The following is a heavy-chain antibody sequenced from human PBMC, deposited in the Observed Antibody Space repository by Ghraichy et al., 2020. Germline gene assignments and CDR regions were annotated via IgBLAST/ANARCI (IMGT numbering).Heavy chain of an antibody. CDR2: ISWNGGST. Sequence: GESLNISCAASGFTFDNYGMSWVRQAPGKGLEWVSGISWNGGSTGYADSVKGRFTISRDSAKNTLSLQMNSLTAEDTALYFCARDGCQGYYYGMDVWGQGTTVIVSS. J-gene: IGHJ6*02. V-gene: IGHV3-20*04. CDR3: ARDGCQGYYYGMDV. D-gene: IGHD3-10*01. CDR1: GFTFDNYG.